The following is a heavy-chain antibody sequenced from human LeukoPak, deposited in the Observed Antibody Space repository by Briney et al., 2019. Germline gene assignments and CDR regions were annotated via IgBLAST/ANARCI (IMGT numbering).Heavy chain of an antibody. Sequence: PSETLSLTCTVSGGSISSYYWSWIRQPPGEGLECIVYIYNSGSTNYNPSLKSRVSISVDTSKNQFSLKLSSVTAADTAVYYCARSAIDAFDIWGQGTMVTVSS. J-gene: IGHJ3*02. V-gene: IGHV4-59*08. CDR3: ARSAIDAFDI. D-gene: IGHD6-25*01. CDR2: IYNSGST. CDR1: GGSISSYY.